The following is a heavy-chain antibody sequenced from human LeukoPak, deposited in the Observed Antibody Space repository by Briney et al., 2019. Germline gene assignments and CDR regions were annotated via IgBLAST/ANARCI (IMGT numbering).Heavy chain of an antibody. CDR1: GFTFSDFH. V-gene: IGHV3-11*01. J-gene: IGHJ4*02. CDR2: ISGSGYAR. Sequence: GGSLRLSCTASGFTFSDFHMSWIRQAPGKGLEWVSHISGSGYARHHPGSVKGRFTISRDNAKNSLYLQMNSLRVEDSAVYYCARLSGTYSRGGDHWGQGTLVTVSS. CDR3: ARLSGTYSRGGDH. D-gene: IGHD1-26*01.